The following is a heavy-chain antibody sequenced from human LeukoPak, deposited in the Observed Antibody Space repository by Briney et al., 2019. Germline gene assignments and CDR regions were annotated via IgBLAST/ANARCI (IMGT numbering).Heavy chain of an antibody. CDR1: GGSISSGGYY. J-gene: IGHJ6*04. Sequence: SETLSLTCTVSGGSISSGGYYWRWIRQPPGKGLEWIGYIYHSGSTYYNPSLKSRVTISVDRSKNQFSLKLSSVTAADTAVYYCARERFLDRGADVWGKGTTVTVSS. CDR3: ARERFLDRGADV. V-gene: IGHV4-30-2*01. CDR2: IYHSGST. D-gene: IGHD3-3*01.